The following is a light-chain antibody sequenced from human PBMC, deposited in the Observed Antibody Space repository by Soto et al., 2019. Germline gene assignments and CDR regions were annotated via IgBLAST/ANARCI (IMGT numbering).Light chain of an antibody. Sequence: QSVLTQPASVSGSPGQSITISCTGTSSDVGGYNYVSWYQQHPGKAPKLMIYEVSKRPSGVPDRFSGSKSDNTASLTVSGLQAEDEADYYCNSYAGSNNWVFGGGTKLTVL. CDR2: EVS. CDR1: SSDVGGYNY. V-gene: IGLV2-8*01. J-gene: IGLJ3*02. CDR3: NSYAGSNNWV.